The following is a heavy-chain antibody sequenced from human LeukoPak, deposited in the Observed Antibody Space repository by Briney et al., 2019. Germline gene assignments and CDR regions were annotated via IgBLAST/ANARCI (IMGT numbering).Heavy chain of an antibody. Sequence: SETLSLTCTASGYSISSGYYWGWIRQPPGKGLEWIGSIYHSGSTYYNPSLKSRVTISVDTSKNQFSLKLSSVTAADTAVYYCARLVSSGWYQYNWFDPWGQGTLVTVSS. D-gene: IGHD6-19*01. J-gene: IGHJ5*02. CDR3: ARLVSSGWYQYNWFDP. CDR1: GYSISSGYY. V-gene: IGHV4-38-2*02. CDR2: IYHSGST.